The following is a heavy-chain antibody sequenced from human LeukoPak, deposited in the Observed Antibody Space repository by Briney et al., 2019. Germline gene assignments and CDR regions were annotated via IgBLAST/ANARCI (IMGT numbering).Heavy chain of an antibody. J-gene: IGHJ4*02. CDR1: GGSNSSRNYY. CDR3: ARAVGSSSSVAFDY. CDR2: IYYSGST. Sequence: PSETLSLTCTVSGGSNSSRNYYWAWFRQPPGKGLEWIGYIYYSGSTYYNPSLKSRVTISVDTSKNQFSLKLSSVTAADTAVYYCARAVGSSSSVAFDYWGQGTLVTVSS. D-gene: IGHD6-6*01. V-gene: IGHV4-31*03.